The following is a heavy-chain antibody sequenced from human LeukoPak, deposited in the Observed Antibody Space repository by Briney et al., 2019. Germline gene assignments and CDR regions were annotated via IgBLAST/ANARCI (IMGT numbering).Heavy chain of an antibody. Sequence: PGGSLRLSCVASGFTFSSYAMHWVRQAPGKGLEYVSVISSNGGRTYYANSVKGRFTISRDNSKNTLYLQMNSLRAEDTAVYYCAKDFWYDILTGSEVPGFDYWGQGTLVTVSS. CDR3: AKDFWYDILTGSEVPGFDY. CDR1: GFTFSSYA. V-gene: IGHV3-64*01. D-gene: IGHD3-9*01. J-gene: IGHJ4*02. CDR2: ISSNGGRT.